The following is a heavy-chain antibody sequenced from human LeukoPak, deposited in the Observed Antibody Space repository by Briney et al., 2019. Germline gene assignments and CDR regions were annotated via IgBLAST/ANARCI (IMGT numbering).Heavy chain of an antibody. CDR1: GGSISSYY. CDR3: ARGGASRSDSSGWYVF. CDR2: IYYSGSA. D-gene: IGHD6-19*01. V-gene: IGHV4-59*01. J-gene: IGHJ4*02. Sequence: SGTLSLTCTVSGGSISSYYWSWIPQPPGKGQEWIGYIYYSGSAYYNPSLKSRVTISVDTSKNQFSLKLTSVTAADTAVYYCARGGASRSDSSGWYVFWGQGTLVTVSS.